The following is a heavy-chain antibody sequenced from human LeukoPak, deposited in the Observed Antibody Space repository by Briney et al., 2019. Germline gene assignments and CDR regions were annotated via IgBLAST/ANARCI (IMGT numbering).Heavy chain of an antibody. Sequence: GGSLRLSCSASGLTLNGYWMHWVRQIPGKGLVWVSRIDSDGSGTSYADSVKGRFTISRDDVKNMLYLQMNSLRVEDTGLYYCSTVEHFWGQGTLVTVSS. CDR3: STVEHF. D-gene: IGHD1/OR15-1a*01. CDR1: GLTLNGYW. V-gene: IGHV3-74*01. J-gene: IGHJ4*02. CDR2: IDSDGSGT.